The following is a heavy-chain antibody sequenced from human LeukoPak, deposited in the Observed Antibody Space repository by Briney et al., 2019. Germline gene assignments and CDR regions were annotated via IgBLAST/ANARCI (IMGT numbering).Heavy chain of an antibody. D-gene: IGHD6-13*01. CDR1: GFTFSSYS. J-gene: IGHJ3*02. Sequence: GGSLRLSCAASGFTFSSYSMNWVRQAPGKGLEWVSSISSISSYIYYADSVKGRFTISRDNAKNSLYLQMNSLRAEDTAVYYCARGRIAAAGTYAFDIWGQGTMVTVSS. CDR3: ARGRIAAAGTYAFDI. CDR2: ISSISSYI. V-gene: IGHV3-21*01.